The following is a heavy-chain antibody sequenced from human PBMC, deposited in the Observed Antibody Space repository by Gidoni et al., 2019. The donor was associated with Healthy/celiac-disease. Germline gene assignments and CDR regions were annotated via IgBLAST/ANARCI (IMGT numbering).Heavy chain of an antibody. V-gene: IGHV3-9*01. J-gene: IGHJ4*02. CDR2: ISWNSGSI. D-gene: IGHD6-19*01. Sequence: EVQLVESGGGLVQPGRSLRLSLAASGFSFDDYAMHWVRQAPGKGLEWVSGISWNSGSIGYADSVKGRFTISRDNAKNSLYLQMNSLRAEDTALYYCAKDSPPSSGWYNFDYWGQGTLVTVSS. CDR3: AKDSPPSSGWYNFDY. CDR1: GFSFDDYA.